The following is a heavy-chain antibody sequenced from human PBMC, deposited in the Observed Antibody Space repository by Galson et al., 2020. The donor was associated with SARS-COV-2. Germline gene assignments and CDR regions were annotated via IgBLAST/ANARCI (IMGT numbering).Heavy chain of an antibody. D-gene: IGHD6-13*01. V-gene: IGHV3-53*01. Sequence: GESLKIPCAASGFTVNSKYMTWVRQAPGKGLEWVSVNYSSGSTYYADSVKGRFTISRDNYKNTLYLQMNSLGAEDTAVYYCASDDVAVAGIDYWGQGTLVTVSS. J-gene: IGHJ4*02. CDR3: ASDDVAVAGIDY. CDR2: NYSSGST. CDR1: GFTVNSKY.